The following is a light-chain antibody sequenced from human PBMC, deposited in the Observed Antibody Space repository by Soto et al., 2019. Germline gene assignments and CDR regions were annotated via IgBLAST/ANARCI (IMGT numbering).Light chain of an antibody. CDR1: SSDVGGYNY. Sequence: QSVLTQPASVSGSPGQSITISCTGTSSDVGGYNYVSWYQQHPGKAPKLMIYEVSNRPSGVYNRFSGSKSGNTASLTISGLQAEDEADYYCSSYTRNSTLVFGGGTKLTVL. CDR2: EVS. J-gene: IGLJ2*01. V-gene: IGLV2-14*01. CDR3: SSYTRNSTLV.